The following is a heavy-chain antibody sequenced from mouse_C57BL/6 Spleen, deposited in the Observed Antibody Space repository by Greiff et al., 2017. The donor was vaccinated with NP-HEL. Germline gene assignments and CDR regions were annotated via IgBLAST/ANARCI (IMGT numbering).Heavy chain of an antibody. CDR1: GFTFTDYY. CDR2: IRNKANGYTT. D-gene: IGHD1-1*01. J-gene: IGHJ3*01. CDR3: ARYYGSSRAWFAY. Sequence: EVNVVESGGGLVQPGGSLSLSCAASGFTFTDYYMSWVRQPPGKALEWLGFIRNKANGYTTEYSASVKGRFTISRDNSQSILYLQMNALRAEDSATYCCARYYGSSRAWFAYWGQGTLVTVSA. V-gene: IGHV7-3*01.